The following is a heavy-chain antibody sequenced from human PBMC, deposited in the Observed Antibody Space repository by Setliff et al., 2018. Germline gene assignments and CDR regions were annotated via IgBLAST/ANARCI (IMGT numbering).Heavy chain of an antibody. Sequence: SSETLSLTCTVTGDTIYNYFWSWIRQSPGTGLEWIGYIHTTESTNYNPSLKSRVTISIDTSKSQFSLNLNSVTAADAAMYYCARGLNSVSWTFTYWGQGTLVTVSS. D-gene: IGHD2-15*01. J-gene: IGHJ4*02. CDR1: GDTIYNYF. CDR3: ARGLNSVSWTFTY. V-gene: IGHV4-4*08. CDR2: IHTTEST.